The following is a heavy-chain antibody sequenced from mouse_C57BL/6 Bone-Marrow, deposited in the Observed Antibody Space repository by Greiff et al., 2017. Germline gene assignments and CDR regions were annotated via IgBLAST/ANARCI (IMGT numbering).Heavy chain of an antibody. D-gene: IGHD3-2*02. CDR1: GYTFTSYG. J-gene: IGHJ4*01. CDR2: IRPGDSDT. Sequence: VQLQQPGGDLVKPGASVKVSCKASGYTFTSYGMYWVKQRPGQGLEWVGRIRPGDSDTNYNQKFKGNATLTVDKSSSTAYLQLSSLTSEDSAVYYCAIALRLLSLMDYWGQGTSVTVSS. V-gene: IGHV1-74*01. CDR3: AIALRLLSLMDY.